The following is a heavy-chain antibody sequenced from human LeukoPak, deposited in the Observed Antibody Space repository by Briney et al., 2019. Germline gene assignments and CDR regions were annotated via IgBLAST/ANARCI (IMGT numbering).Heavy chain of an antibody. Sequence: GGSLRLSCTASGFTFSFYWMTWVRQAPGKGLEWVANINPGVSDKHYVDSVKGRFTISRDNTKNSVYLQMNNLRAEDTALYYCARHSSGSYSRYFDYWGQGTLVTVSS. CDR2: INPGVSDK. CDR3: ARHSSGSYSRYFDY. CDR1: GFTFSFYW. V-gene: IGHV3-7*05. D-gene: IGHD3-10*01. J-gene: IGHJ4*02.